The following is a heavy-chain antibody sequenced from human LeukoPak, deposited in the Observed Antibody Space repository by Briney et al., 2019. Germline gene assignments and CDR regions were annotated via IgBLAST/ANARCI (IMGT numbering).Heavy chain of an antibody. CDR1: GYTLTSYD. CDR2: MNPNSGNT. Sequence: GASVKVSCKASGYTLTSYDTNWVRQATGQGLEWMGWMNPNSGNTGYAQKFQGRVTMTRNTSISTAYMEVSSLRSDDTAVYYCARGKGSSWYRWFDPWGQGTLVTVSS. J-gene: IGHJ5*02. D-gene: IGHD6-13*01. CDR3: ARGKGSSWYRWFDP. V-gene: IGHV1-8*01.